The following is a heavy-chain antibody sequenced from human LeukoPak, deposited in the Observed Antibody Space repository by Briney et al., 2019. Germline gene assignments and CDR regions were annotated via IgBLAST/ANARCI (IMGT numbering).Heavy chain of an antibody. D-gene: IGHD3-10*01. V-gene: IGHV4-59*01. CDR2: IYYSGST. CDR3: ARKGDHYYYYYMDV. Sequence: SETLSLTCTVSGGSISSYYWSWIRQPPGKGLEWIGYIYYSGSTNYNPSLKSRVTISVDTSKNQFSPKLSSVTAADTAVYYCARKGDHYYYYYMDVWGKGTTVTVSS. CDR1: GGSISSYY. J-gene: IGHJ6*03.